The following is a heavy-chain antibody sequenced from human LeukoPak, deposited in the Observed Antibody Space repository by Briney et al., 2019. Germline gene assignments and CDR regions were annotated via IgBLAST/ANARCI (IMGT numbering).Heavy chain of an antibody. D-gene: IGHD4-17*01. CDR1: GFTFSSYD. CDR3: AKEEGFGDYGDYDSLDY. CDR2: IGTAGDT. J-gene: IGHJ4*02. V-gene: IGHV3-13*01. Sequence: GGSLRLSCAASGFTFSSYDMHWVRQATGKGLEWVSAIGTAGDTYYPGSVKGRFTISRENAENSLYLQMNSLRAEDTAVYYCAKEEGFGDYGDYDSLDYWGQGTLVTVSS.